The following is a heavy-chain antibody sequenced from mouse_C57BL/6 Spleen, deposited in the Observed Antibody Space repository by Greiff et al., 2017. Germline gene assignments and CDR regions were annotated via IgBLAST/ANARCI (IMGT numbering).Heavy chain of an antibody. CDR1: GYTFTSYW. J-gene: IGHJ2*01. CDR2: IDPSGIYT. D-gene: IGHD2-2*01. V-gene: IGHV1-50*01. Sequence: QVQLQQPGAELVKPGASVKLSCKASGYTFTSYWMQWVKQRPGQGLEWIGEIDPSGIYTNYNQQFKGKATLTVDTSSSTAYMQLSSLTSEDSAVYYCARSGLREGLYDWGQGTTLTVSS. CDR3: ARSGLREGLYD.